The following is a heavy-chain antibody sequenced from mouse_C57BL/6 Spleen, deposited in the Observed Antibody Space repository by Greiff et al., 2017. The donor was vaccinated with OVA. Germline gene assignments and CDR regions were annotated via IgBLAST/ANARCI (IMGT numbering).Heavy chain of an antibody. CDR2: INPNNGGT. V-gene: IGHV1-26*01. J-gene: IGHJ3*01. D-gene: IGHD3-2*02. CDR1: GYTFTDYY. Sequence: EVQLQQSGPELVKPGASVKISCKASGYTFTDYYMNWVKQSHGKSLEWIGDINPNNGGTSYNQKFKGKATLTVDKSSSTAYMELRSLTSEDSAVYYCARPRQLRLQCAYWGQGTLVTVSA. CDR3: ARPRQLRLQCAY.